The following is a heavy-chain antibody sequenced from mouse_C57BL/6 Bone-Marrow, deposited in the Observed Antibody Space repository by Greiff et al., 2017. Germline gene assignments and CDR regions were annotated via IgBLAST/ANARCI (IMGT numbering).Heavy chain of an antibody. D-gene: IGHD1-1*01. Sequence: VQLQQPGAELVKPGASVKLSCKASGYTFTSYWMHWVKQRPGQGLEWIGMIHPNSGSTNYNEKFKSKATLTVDKSSSTAYMQLSSLTSEDSAVYYGSYSDGSSGVYWYFDVWGTGTTVTVSS. CDR1: GYTFTSYW. CDR3: SYSDGSSGVYWYFDV. J-gene: IGHJ1*03. CDR2: IHPNSGST. V-gene: IGHV1-64*01.